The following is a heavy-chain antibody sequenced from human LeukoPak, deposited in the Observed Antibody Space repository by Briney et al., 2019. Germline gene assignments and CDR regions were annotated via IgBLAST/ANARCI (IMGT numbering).Heavy chain of an antibody. Sequence: SETLSLTCTVSGGSISSYYWSWIRQPPGKGLEWIGYIYYSGNTNYNPSLKSRVTISVDTSKNQFSLRLSSVTAADTALYYCARYFCPADRCSHFDHWGQGTLVTVSS. CDR3: ARYFCPADRCSHFDH. J-gene: IGHJ4*02. V-gene: IGHV4-59*08. CDR2: IYYSGNT. D-gene: IGHD2/OR15-2a*01. CDR1: GGSISSYY.